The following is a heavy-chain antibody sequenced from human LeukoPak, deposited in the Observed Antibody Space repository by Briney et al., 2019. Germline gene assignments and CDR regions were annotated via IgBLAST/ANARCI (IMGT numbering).Heavy chain of an antibody. D-gene: IGHD6-19*01. Sequence: GASVKVSCKASGYTFTSYAMHWVRQAPGQRLEWMGWINACNGNTKYSQKFQGRVTITRDKSESTAYMEMSSLRSEDTAVYYCARGGIEVAAVSYWGQGTLVTVSS. CDR3: ARGGIEVAAVSY. CDR1: GYTFTSYA. J-gene: IGHJ4*02. V-gene: IGHV1-3*01. CDR2: INACNGNT.